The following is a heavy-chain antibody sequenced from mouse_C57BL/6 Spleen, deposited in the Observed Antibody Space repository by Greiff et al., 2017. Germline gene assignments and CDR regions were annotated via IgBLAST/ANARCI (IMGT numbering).Heavy chain of an antibody. D-gene: IGHD2-3*01. CDR2: IYPGDGDT. CDR3: AKLDGYYLDY. CDR1: GYAFSSSW. J-gene: IGHJ2*01. V-gene: IGHV1-82*01. Sequence: QVQLQQSGPELVKPGASVKISCKASGYAFSSSWMNWVKQRPGKGLEWIGRIYPGDGDTNYNGKFKGKATLTADKSSSTAYMQLSSLTSEDSAVYCCAKLDGYYLDYWGQGTTLTVSS.